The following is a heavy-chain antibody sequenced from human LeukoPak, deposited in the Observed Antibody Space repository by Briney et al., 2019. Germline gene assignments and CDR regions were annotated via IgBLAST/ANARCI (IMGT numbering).Heavy chain of an antibody. CDR3: ARDLPLPYYYGSGSYPPLFDY. CDR1: GGTFSSYA. J-gene: IGHJ4*02. D-gene: IGHD3-10*01. CDR2: IIPILGIA. Sequence: SVKVSCKASGGTFSSYAISWVRQAPGQGLEWMGRIIPILGIANYAQKFQGRVTITADKSTSTAYMELSSLRSEDTAVYYCARDLPLPYYYGSGSYPPLFDYWGQGTLVTVSS. V-gene: IGHV1-69*04.